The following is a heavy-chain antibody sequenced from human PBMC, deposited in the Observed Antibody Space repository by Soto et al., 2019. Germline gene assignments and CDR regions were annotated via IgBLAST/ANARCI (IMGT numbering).Heavy chain of an antibody. CDR2: IWYDGSNK. Sequence: GGSLRLSCAASGFTFSSYGMHWVRQAPGKGLEWVAVIWYDGSNKYYADSVKGRFTISRDNSKNTLYLQMNSLRAEDTAVYYCARDFHESYYMDVWGKGTTVTVSS. J-gene: IGHJ6*03. V-gene: IGHV3-33*01. CDR3: ARDFHESYYMDV. CDR1: GFTFSSYG.